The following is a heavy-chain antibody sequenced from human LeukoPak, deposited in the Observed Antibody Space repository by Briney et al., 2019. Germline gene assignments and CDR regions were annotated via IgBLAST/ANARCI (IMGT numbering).Heavy chain of an antibody. J-gene: IGHJ3*01. CDR2: TSVSDNKL. CDR1: GFIFSDHP. Sequence: KAGGSLRLSCAASGFIFSDHPMGWIRQAPGKGLEWLSYTSVSDNKLYYADSVKGRFTISRDNAQTSLYLQMNSLRAEDTAVYYCARRIMGTTGHAFDFWGQGTMVTVSS. CDR3: ARRIMGTTGHAFDF. D-gene: IGHD2-8*01. V-gene: IGHV3-11*01.